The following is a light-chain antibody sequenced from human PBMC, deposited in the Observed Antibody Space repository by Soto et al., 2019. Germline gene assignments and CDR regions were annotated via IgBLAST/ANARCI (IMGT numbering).Light chain of an antibody. V-gene: IGKV1-5*03. Sequence: DILMTQSPSTLSASVGDRVTITCRASQTISSWVAWYQQKPGKAPKLLIYKATSLESGVPSRFSGSGSGTEFTLTISSLQADDFAIYYCQQYNSYSWTFGQGTKGDIK. CDR1: QTISSW. CDR3: QQYNSYSWT. J-gene: IGKJ1*01. CDR2: KAT.